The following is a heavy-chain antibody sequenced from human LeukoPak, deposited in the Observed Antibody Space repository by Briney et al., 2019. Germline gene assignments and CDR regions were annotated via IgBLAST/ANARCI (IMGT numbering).Heavy chain of an antibody. CDR2: ISSSSGT. D-gene: IGHD3-10*01. CDR1: GGSFSAYY. Sequence: LSLTCVVYGGSFSAYYWSWIRQPPGKGLEWVSYISSSSGTYYADSVKGRFTISRDNSKNTLYLQMNSLRAEDTAVYYCARDITYWGQGTLVTVSS. CDR3: ARDITY. J-gene: IGHJ4*02. V-gene: IGHV3-11*05.